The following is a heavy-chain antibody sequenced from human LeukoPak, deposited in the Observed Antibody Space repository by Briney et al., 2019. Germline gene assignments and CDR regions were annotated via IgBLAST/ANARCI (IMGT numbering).Heavy chain of an antibody. CDR2: IYHRGST. V-gene: IGHV4-34*01. CDR1: GGPLSGYY. Sequence: SETLSLTCALCGGPLSGYYCRGIRQPPARGVEWIGEIYHRGSTNYIPSLKSRVTISVDTSKNQFSLRLRSVTAADTAVYYCATIRSPIWYSSPTRYYYYYMYVWGKGTTVTVSS. J-gene: IGHJ6*03. D-gene: IGHD6-13*01. CDR3: ATIRSPIWYSSPTRYYYYYMYV.